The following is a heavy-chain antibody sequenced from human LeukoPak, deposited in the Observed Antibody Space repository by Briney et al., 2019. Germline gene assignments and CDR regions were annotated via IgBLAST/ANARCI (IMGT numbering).Heavy chain of an antibody. Sequence: EASVKVSCKASGYTFTGYYMHWVRQAPGQGLEWMGWINPNSGGTNYAQKFQGRVTMTRDTSISTAYMELSRLRSDDTAVYYCARPYYDSSGYPSGAFDIWGQGTMVTVSS. CDR1: GYTFTGYY. CDR2: INPNSGGT. V-gene: IGHV1-2*02. CDR3: ARPYYDSSGYPSGAFDI. D-gene: IGHD3-22*01. J-gene: IGHJ3*02.